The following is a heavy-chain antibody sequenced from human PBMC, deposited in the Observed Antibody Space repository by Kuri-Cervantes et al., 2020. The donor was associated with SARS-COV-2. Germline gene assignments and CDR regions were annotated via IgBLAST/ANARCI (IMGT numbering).Heavy chain of an antibody. CDR2: ISGSGGST. V-gene: IGHV3-23*01. CDR3: AKALEGGATSLYYYYYYMDV. J-gene: IGHJ6*03. Sequence: GESLKISCAASGFTFSSYAMSWVRQAPGKGLEWVSAISGSGGSTYYADSAKGRFTISRDNSKNTLYLQVNSLRAEDTAVYYCAKALEGGATSLYYYYYYMDVWGKGTTVTVSS. CDR1: GFTFSSYA. D-gene: IGHD1-26*01.